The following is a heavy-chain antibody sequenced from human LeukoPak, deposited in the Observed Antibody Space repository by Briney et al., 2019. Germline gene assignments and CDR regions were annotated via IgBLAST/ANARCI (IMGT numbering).Heavy chain of an antibody. D-gene: IGHD1-1*01. CDR1: GGSISSSSYY. CDR2: IYYSGST. CDR3: ARQTARNWNEDYFDY. Sequence: SETLSLTCTVSGGSISSSSYYWGWIRQPPGKGLEWIGSIYYSGSTYYNPSLKSRVTISVGTSKNQFSLKLSSVTAADTAVYYCARQTARNWNEDYFDYWGQGTLVTVSS. J-gene: IGHJ4*02. V-gene: IGHV4-39*01.